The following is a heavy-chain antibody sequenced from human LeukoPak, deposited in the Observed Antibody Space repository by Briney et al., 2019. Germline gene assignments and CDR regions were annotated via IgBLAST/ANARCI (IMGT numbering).Heavy chain of an antibody. Sequence: ASVKVSCKASGGTFSSYAISWVRQAPGQGLEWMGRIIPILGIANYAQKFQGRVTITADKSTSTAYMELSSLRSEDTAVYYCARGGDLKGELDYWGQGTLVTVS. V-gene: IGHV1-69*04. D-gene: IGHD3-16*01. CDR2: IIPILGIA. J-gene: IGHJ4*02. CDR3: ARGGDLKGELDY. CDR1: GGTFSSYA.